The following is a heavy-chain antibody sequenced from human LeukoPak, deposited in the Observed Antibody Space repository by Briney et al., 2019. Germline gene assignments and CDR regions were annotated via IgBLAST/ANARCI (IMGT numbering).Heavy chain of an antibody. Sequence: SETLSLTCTVSGGSISSSSYYWGWIRQPPGKGLEWIGSIYYSGSTYYNPSLKSRVTISVDTSKNQFSLKLSSVTAADTAVYYCARSYGDYVNWFDPWGQGTLVTVSS. CDR1: GGSISSSSYY. J-gene: IGHJ5*02. CDR2: IYYSGST. D-gene: IGHD4-17*01. V-gene: IGHV4-39*07. CDR3: ARSYGDYVNWFDP.